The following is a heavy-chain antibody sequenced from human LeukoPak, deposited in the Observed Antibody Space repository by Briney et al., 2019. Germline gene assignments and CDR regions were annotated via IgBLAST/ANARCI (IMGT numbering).Heavy chain of an antibody. CDR2: IYYSGST. CDR3: ASHRPGRDAFDI. Sequence: SSETLSLTCTVSGGSISSGGYYWSWIRQHPGKGLEWIGYIYYSGSTYYNPSLKSRVTISVGTSKNQFSLKLSSVTAADTAVYYCASHRPGRDAFDIWGQGTMVTVSS. J-gene: IGHJ3*02. CDR1: GGSISSGGYY. D-gene: IGHD2-15*01. V-gene: IGHV4-31*03.